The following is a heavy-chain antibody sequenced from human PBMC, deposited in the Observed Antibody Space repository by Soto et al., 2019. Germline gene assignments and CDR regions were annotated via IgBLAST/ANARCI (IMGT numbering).Heavy chain of an antibody. CDR3: TSDTFGLRDT. CDR1: GFPFSHYW. V-gene: IGHV3-74*01. Sequence: GGSLRLSCAASGFPFSHYWMHWVRQTPGKGLVWVSRINPAGTITHYADSVEGRFTISRDNADSALFLQMNSLSAEDTAIYYCTSDTFGLRDTWGQGTLVTVSS. D-gene: IGHD3-16*01. CDR2: INPAGTIT. J-gene: IGHJ5*02.